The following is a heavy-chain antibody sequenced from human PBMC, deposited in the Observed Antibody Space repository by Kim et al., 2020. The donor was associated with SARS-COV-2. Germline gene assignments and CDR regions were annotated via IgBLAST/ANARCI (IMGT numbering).Heavy chain of an antibody. Sequence: GGSLRLSCAASGFTFSSYAMHWVRPAPGKGLEWVAVISYDGSNKYYADSVKGRFTISRDNSKNTLYLQMNSLRAEDTAVYYCASSTGALIVVVTPFDYWGQGTLVTVSS. CDR2: ISYDGSNK. CDR3: ASSTGALIVVVTPFDY. V-gene: IGHV3-30-3*01. CDR1: GFTFSSYA. D-gene: IGHD3-22*01. J-gene: IGHJ4*02.